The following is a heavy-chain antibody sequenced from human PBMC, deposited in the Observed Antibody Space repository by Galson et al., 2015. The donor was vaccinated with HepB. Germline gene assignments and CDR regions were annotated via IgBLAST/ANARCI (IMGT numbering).Heavy chain of an antibody. CDR3: AHTIGSGWYRYYFDY. J-gene: IGHJ4*02. V-gene: IGHV2-5*02. Sequence: PALVKPTQTLTLTCTFSGFSLSTSGVGVGWIRQPPGKALEWLALIYWDDDKRYSPSLKSRLTITKDTSKNQVVLTMTNMDPVDTATYYCAHTIGSGWYRYYFDYWGQGTLVTVSS. D-gene: IGHD6-19*01. CDR1: GFSLSTSGVG. CDR2: IYWDDDK.